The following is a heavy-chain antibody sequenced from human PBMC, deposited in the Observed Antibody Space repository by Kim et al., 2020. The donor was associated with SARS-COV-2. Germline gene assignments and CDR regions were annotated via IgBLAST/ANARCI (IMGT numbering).Heavy chain of an antibody. CDR1: GYTFTSYG. D-gene: IGHD3-22*01. V-gene: IGHV1-18*01. CDR3: ARVKAMIVVAYIGDRGWFDP. Sequence: ASVKVSCKASGYTFTSYGISWVRQAPGQGLEWMGWISAYNGNTNYAQKLQGRVTMTTDTSTSTAYMELRSLRSDDTAVYYCARVKAMIVVAYIGDRGWFDPWGQGTLVTVSS. J-gene: IGHJ5*02. CDR2: ISAYNGNT.